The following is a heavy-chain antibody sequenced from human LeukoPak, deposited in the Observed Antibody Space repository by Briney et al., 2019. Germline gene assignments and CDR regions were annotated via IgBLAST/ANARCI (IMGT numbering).Heavy chain of an antibody. V-gene: IGHV3-7*01. CDR3: ARDPAAWDY. CDR2: INTDGSEE. D-gene: IGHD6-13*01. J-gene: IGHJ4*02. CDR1: GFIFSNFW. Sequence: GGSLKLSCAASGFIFSNFWMSWVRQAPGRGLEWVANINTDGSEEYYVDSVKGRFIISRDNARNSLYLQMNSLRAEDTAVYYCARDPAAWDYWGQGALVTVSS.